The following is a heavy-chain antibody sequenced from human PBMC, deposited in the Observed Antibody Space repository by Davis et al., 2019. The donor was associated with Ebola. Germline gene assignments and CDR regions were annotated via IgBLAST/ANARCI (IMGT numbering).Heavy chain of an antibody. D-gene: IGHD1-14*01. CDR2: INPFAGHT. CDR1: GYTFTAYY. Sequence: ASVKVSCKASGYTFTAYYVHWVRQAPGQGLEWMGEINPFAGHTTYAQKFQGRITLTRDTSTSTVYMHLSSLRSEDTAVYFCTRFLRSEKTFDIWGQGTMVTVSS. J-gene: IGHJ3*02. V-gene: IGHV1-46*01. CDR3: TRFLRSEKTFDI.